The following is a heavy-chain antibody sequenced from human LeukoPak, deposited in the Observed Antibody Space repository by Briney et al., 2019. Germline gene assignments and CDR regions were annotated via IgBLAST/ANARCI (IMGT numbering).Heavy chain of an antibody. J-gene: IGHJ4*02. Sequence: MSGGSLRLSCAASGFTFSIYSMNWVRQAPGKGLEWVSSISSSSSYIYYADSVKGRFTISRDNAKNSLYLQMNSLRAEDTAVYYCARGVVPAATAHFDYWGQGTLVTVSS. CDR3: ARGVVPAATAHFDY. V-gene: IGHV3-21*01. D-gene: IGHD2-2*01. CDR1: GFTFSIYS. CDR2: ISSSSSYI.